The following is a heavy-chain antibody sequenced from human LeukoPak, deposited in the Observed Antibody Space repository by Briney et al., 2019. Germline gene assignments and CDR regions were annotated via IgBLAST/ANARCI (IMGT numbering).Heavy chain of an antibody. Sequence: PGGSLRLSCAASGFTFSSYWMHWVRQAPGKGLVWVSRINSDGSSTSYADSVKGRFTISRDNAKNTLYLQMNSLRAEDTAVYYCARAHDLGNAFDIWGQGTMVTVSP. CDR3: ARAHDLGNAFDI. D-gene: IGHD7-27*01. J-gene: IGHJ3*02. CDR1: GFTFSSYW. V-gene: IGHV3-74*01. CDR2: INSDGSST.